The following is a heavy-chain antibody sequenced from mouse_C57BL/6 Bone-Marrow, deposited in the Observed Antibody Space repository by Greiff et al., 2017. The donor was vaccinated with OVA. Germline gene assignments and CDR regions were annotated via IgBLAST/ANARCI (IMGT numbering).Heavy chain of an antibody. CDR2: IYPGDGDT. CDR3: ARGIFYYFDY. V-gene: IGHV1-82*01. J-gene: IGHJ2*01. CDR1: GYAFSSSW. Sequence: QVQLQQSGPELVKPGASVKLSCKASGYAFSSSWMNWVKQRPGKGLEWIGRIYPGDGDTNYNGKFKGKATLTADKSSSTAYMQLSSLTSEDSAVYCCARGIFYYFDYWGQGTTLTVSS.